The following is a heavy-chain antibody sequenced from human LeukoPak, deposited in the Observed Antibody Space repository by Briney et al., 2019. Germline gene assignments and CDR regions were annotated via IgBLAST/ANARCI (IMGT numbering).Heavy chain of an antibody. V-gene: IGHV4-34*01. CDR3: ARHRSGGYYAFGY. CDR2: INHSGST. CDR1: GGSFSGYY. D-gene: IGHD3-22*01. J-gene: IGHJ4*02. Sequence: SETLSLTCAVYGGSFSGYYWSWIRQPPGKGLEWIGEINHSGSTNYNPSLKSRVTISVDTSKNQFSLKLSSVTAADTAVYYCARHRSGGYYAFGYWGQGTLVTVSS.